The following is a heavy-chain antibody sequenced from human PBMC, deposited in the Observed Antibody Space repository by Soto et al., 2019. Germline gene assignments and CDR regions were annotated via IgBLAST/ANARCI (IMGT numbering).Heavy chain of an antibody. V-gene: IGHV3-21*01. D-gene: IGHD3-10*01. Sequence: KPGGSLRLSCAASGFTFSTYTINCVRQAPGKGLEWVSSISYSGTYIYYADSVRGRFTISRDNAKNSLYLQMNSLRAEDTAVYYCAREGIYDSGSYYPFDYWGQGTLVTVSS. CDR2: ISYSGTYI. CDR1: GFTFSTYT. J-gene: IGHJ4*02. CDR3: AREGIYDSGSYYPFDY.